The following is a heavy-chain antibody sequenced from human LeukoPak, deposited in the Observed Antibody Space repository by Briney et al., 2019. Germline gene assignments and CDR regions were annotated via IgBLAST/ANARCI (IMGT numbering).Heavy chain of an antibody. D-gene: IGHD3-9*01. J-gene: IGHJ4*02. CDR3: AKWGDYVGLTGCYDSDC. CDR1: GFIFSNYA. Sequence: GGSLTLSCAASGFIFSNYAMSWVRQAPGKGLEWVSAITGNGVTTLYGDPVKGHFTISRDNSKNTLYLQMNSLGAEDTAVYYGAKWGDYVGLTGCYDSDCWGQGTLVTVSS. V-gene: IGHV3-23*01. CDR2: ITGNGVTT.